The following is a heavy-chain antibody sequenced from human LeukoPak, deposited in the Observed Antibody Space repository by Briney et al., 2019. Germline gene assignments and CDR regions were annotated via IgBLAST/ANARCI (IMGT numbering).Heavy chain of an antibody. CDR1: GYTFTSYG. J-gene: IGHJ6*03. Sequence: ASVKVSCKASGYTFTSYGISWVRQAPGQGLEWMGGIIPIFGTANYAQKFQGRVTITTDESTSTAYMELSSLRSEDTAVYYCARVPVDGIAARLHYYMDVWGKGTTVTVSS. CDR3: ARVPVDGIAARLHYYMDV. CDR2: IIPIFGTA. D-gene: IGHD6-13*01. V-gene: IGHV1-69*05.